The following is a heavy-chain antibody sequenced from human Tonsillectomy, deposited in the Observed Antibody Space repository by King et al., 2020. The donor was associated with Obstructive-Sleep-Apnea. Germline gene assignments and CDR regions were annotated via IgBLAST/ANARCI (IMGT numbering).Heavy chain of an antibody. J-gene: IGHJ3*02. CDR3: ARDLVPDAFDI. CDR2: ISSSSSTI. V-gene: IGHV3-48*04. D-gene: IGHD6-13*01. CDR1: GFTFSGYN. Sequence: VQLVESGGGLVQPGGSLRLSCAASGFTFSGYNMNWVRQAPGKGLEWVSYISSSSSTIYYADSVKGRFTIARDNATNSLYLQMTSLRAEDTAVYYCARDLVPDAFDIWGQGTMVTVSS.